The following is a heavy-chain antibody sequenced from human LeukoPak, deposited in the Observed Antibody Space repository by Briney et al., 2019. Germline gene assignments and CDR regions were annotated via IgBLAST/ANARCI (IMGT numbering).Heavy chain of an antibody. CDR2: IYYSGST. V-gene: IGHV4-39*07. J-gene: IGHJ5*02. Sequence: PSETLSLTCTVSGGSISSSSYYWGWIRQPPGKGLEWIGSIYYSGSTYYNPSLKSRVTISVDTSKNQFSLKLSSVTAADTAVYYCARGRGWNIRRYFDWLARNWFDPWGQGTLDTVSS. CDR1: GGSISSSSYY. CDR3: ARGRGWNIRRYFDWLARNWFDP. D-gene: IGHD3-9*01.